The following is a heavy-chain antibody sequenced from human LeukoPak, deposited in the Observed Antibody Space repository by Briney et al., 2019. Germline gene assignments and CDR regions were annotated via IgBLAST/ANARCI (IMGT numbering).Heavy chain of an antibody. CDR2: INPSGGST. V-gene: IGHV1-46*01. CDR1: GYTFTSYY. D-gene: IGHD3-3*01. J-gene: IGHJ4*02. CDR3: ARDGSITIFGVVTASYYFDY. Sequence: GASVKVSRKASGYTFTSYYMHWVRQAPGQGLEWMGIINPSGGSTSYAQKFQGRVTMTRDMSTSTVYMELSSLRSEDTAVYYCARDGSITIFGVVTASYYFDYWGQGTLVTVSS.